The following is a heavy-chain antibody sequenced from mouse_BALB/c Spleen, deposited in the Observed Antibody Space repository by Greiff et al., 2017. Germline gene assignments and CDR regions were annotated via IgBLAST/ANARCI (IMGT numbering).Heavy chain of an antibody. V-gene: IGHV3-8*02. Sequence: EVKLMESGPSLVKPSQTLSLTCSVTGDSITSGYWNWIRKFPGNKLEYMGYISYSGSTYYNPSLKSRISITRDTSKNQYYLQLNSVTTEDTATYYCASPSTMITRYAMDYWGQGTSVTVSS. J-gene: IGHJ4*01. D-gene: IGHD2-4*01. CDR1: GDSITSGY. CDR2: ISYSGST. CDR3: ASPSTMITRYAMDY.